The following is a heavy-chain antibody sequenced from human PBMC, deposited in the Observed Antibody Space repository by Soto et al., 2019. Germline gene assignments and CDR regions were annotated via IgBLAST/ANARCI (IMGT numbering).Heavy chain of an antibody. CDR1: GGSISSGDYY. D-gene: IGHD2-2*01. Sequence: SETLSLTCTVSGGSISSGDYYWSWIRQPPGKGLEWIGYIYYSGSTYYNPSLKSRVTISVDTSKNQLSLKLSSVTAADTAVYYCARGLLVVPAASDSPWFDPWGQGTLVTVSS. CDR3: ARGLLVVPAASDSPWFDP. V-gene: IGHV4-30-4*01. CDR2: IYYSGST. J-gene: IGHJ5*02.